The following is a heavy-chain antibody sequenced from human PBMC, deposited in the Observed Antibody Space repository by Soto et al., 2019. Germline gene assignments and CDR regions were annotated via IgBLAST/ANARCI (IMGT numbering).Heavy chain of an antibody. CDR1: GFSFSDYS. D-gene: IGHD6-6*01. J-gene: IGHJ6*02. V-gene: IGHV3-21*01. Sequence: EVQLVESGGGLVKPGGSLRLSCAASGFSFSDYSVNWVRQAPGKGLEWVSSIRSSTSYIYYADSVKGRFTISRDKAKNSLYLQMNSLRAEDTAVYFCARMSIVGRRDYYYGMDVWGQGTTVTVSS. CDR2: IRSSTSYI. CDR3: ARMSIVGRRDYYYGMDV.